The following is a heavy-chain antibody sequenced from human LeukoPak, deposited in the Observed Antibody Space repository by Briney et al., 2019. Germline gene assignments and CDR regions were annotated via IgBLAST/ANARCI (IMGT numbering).Heavy chain of an antibody. D-gene: IGHD6-13*01. J-gene: IGHJ4*02. V-gene: IGHV3-53*01. CDR3: TRDLTGTTWSENDY. CDR2: IYSGVRT. CDR1: GLSVRGSY. Sequence: GGSLRLSCVASGLSVRGSYMSWVRQAPGKGLEWVSVIYSGVRTYYADSVKGRFTISRDTSKNTLYLQMNNLRADDTAMYYCTRDLTGTTWSENDYWGQGTLVTISS.